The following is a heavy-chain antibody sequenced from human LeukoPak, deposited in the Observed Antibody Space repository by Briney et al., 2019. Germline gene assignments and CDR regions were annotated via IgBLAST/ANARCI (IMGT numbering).Heavy chain of an antibody. V-gene: IGHV4-61*01. CDR3: ARDHAY. J-gene: IGHJ4*02. CDR2: IYYSGST. CDR1: GGSVSSGSYY. Sequence: SETLSLTCTVSGGSVSSGSYYWSWIRQPPGKGLEWIGYIYYSGSTNYNPSLKSRVTISVDTSKNQFSLKLSSVTAADTAVYYCARDHAYWGQGTLVTVSS.